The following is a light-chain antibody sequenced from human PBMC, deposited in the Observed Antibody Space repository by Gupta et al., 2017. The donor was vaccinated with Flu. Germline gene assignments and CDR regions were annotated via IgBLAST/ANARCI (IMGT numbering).Light chain of an antibody. CDR1: QSITSNY. CDR3: QQYCASKR. CDR2: GAS. V-gene: IGKV3-20*01. Sequence: EILLTQSPGTLSLSPGDRATLSCRASQSITSNYLEWYQHRPGHAPKLLIYGASTRATGIPDRFDGSGSGTDFTLTSTAWETEDFAIYYGQQYCASKRFGQGTKVEVK. J-gene: IGKJ1*01.